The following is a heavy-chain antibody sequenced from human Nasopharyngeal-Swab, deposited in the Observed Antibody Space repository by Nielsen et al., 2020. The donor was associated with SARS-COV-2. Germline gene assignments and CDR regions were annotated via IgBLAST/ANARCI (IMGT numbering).Heavy chain of an antibody. D-gene: IGHD3-3*01. CDR3: ARRVGGFLEWIFAHDI. CDR2: LNFSGSP. Sequence: SETLSLTCTVSGGSISSSSYYWGWLRQPPGQGLEWIGSLNFSGSPYSNPSLKSRGTTSVDTSKNQFSLKLSSVTDADTAVYYCARRVGGFLEWIFAHDIWGQGTMVTVSS. CDR1: GGSISSSSYY. V-gene: IGHV4-39*01. J-gene: IGHJ3*02.